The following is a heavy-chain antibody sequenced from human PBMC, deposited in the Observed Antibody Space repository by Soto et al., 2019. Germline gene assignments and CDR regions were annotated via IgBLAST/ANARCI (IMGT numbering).Heavy chain of an antibody. D-gene: IGHD5-12*01. V-gene: IGHV1-2*04. Sequence: QVQLVQSGAEVKKPGASVKVSCKASGYTFTGYYMHWVRQAPGQGLEWMGWINPNSGGTNYAQKFQGWVTMTRDTSISTAYMELSRLRSDDPAVYYCARGYSGYDSIPRGSIFLDYWGQGTLVTVSS. CDR2: INPNSGGT. J-gene: IGHJ4*02. CDR3: ARGYSGYDSIPRGSIFLDY. CDR1: GYTFTGYY.